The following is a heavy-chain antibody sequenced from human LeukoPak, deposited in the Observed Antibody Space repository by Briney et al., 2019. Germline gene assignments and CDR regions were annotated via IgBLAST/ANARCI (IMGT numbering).Heavy chain of an antibody. V-gene: IGHV4-4*09. Sequence: SEPLSLTCTVCGGSISGYFWSWIRQPPGKGPEWSGYIYSTGTTNYSPSLSSRVTISVDTSKNQLSLNLRFVTATDTAVYHCARHNPPPTGFCSGTSCFMSGSQYFYMDVWGKGTSVTVS. CDR1: GGSISGYF. CDR3: ARHNPPPTGFCSGTSCFMSGSQYFYMDV. CDR2: IYSTGTT. D-gene: IGHD2-2*01. J-gene: IGHJ6*03.